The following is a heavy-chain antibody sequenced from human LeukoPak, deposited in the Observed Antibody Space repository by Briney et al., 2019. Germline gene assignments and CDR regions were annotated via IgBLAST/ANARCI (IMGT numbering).Heavy chain of an antibody. CDR1: GFNFNVAW. D-gene: IGHD2-15*01. V-gene: IGHV3-15*01. CDR2: IKSKGSDETT. CDR3: SSVKDKASWTLDN. J-gene: IGHJ4*02. Sequence: GGSLRLSRVASGFNFNVAWMTWVRQAPGKGLEWIGRIKSKGSDETTDYAAPVQGRITISRDDSKNTLYLQMSNLKTEDTAIYYCSSVKDKASWTLDNWGQGTLVTVSS.